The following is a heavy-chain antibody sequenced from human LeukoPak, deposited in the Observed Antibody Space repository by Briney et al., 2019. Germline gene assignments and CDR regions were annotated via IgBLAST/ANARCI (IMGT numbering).Heavy chain of an antibody. V-gene: IGHV3-48*01. D-gene: IGHD2-8*01. CDR2: ISSSSSTI. CDR1: GFIFSTYS. CDR3: ARDSNGYPGY. Sequence: GGSLRLSCAASGFIFSTYSMNWVRQAPGKGLEWVSYISSSSSTIYYADSVKGRFTISRDNAKNSLYLQMNSLRAEDTAVYYCARDSNGYPGYWGQGTLVTVSS. J-gene: IGHJ4*02.